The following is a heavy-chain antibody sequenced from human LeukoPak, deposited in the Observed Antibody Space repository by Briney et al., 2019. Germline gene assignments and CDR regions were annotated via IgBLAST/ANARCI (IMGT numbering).Heavy chain of an antibody. Sequence: GGSLRLSCAASGLTFSNVWVSWVRQAPGKGLEWVGRVKSKTDGGTIDYTAPVKGRFTISRDDSKNILYLQMNSLRTEDTAVYYCTTDVWYHYYYYMDVWGKGTTVTISS. V-gene: IGHV3-15*01. CDR1: GLTFSNVW. D-gene: IGHD3-16*01. CDR3: TTDVWYHYYYYMDV. CDR2: VKSKTDGGTI. J-gene: IGHJ6*03.